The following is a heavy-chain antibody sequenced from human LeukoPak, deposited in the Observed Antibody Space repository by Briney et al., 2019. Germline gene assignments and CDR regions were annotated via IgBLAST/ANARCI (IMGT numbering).Heavy chain of an antibody. CDR2: ISPSGNYI. J-gene: IGHJ4*01. D-gene: IGHD2-2*01. V-gene: IGHV3-21*01. CDR1: GFTFSSHS. Sequence: GGSLRLSCAASGFTFSSHSMNWVHQAPGKGLEWVSSISPSGNYIYYADSVEGRFTISRDNAKNSLYLQMNSLRAEDTAVYYFARDLSSSTSCYSYWGHGTLVTVSS. CDR3: ARDLSSSTSCYSY.